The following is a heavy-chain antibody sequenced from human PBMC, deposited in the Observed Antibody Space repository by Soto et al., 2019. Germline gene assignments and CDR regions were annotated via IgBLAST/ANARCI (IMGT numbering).Heavy chain of an antibody. Sequence: EVLLVESGGGLVQPGGSLRVSCAGSGFTFSYYSMNWVRQAPGKGLEWVSYISSSSSTLHYADSVKGRFTISRDNAKNSLYLQMNGLRDEDTAVYYCARESVRGDQHWGQGTLVTVSS. J-gene: IGHJ1*01. CDR1: GFTFSYYS. CDR3: ARESVRGDQH. V-gene: IGHV3-48*02. CDR2: ISSSSSTL. D-gene: IGHD7-27*01.